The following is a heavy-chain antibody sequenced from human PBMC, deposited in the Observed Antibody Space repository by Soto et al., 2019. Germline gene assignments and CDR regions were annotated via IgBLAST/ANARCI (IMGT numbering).Heavy chain of an antibody. J-gene: IGHJ6*02. D-gene: IGHD3-10*01. CDR2: IYYSGST. Sequence: PSETLSLTCTVSGGSISSGDYYWSWIRQPPGKGLEWIGYIYYSGSTYYNPSLKSRVTISVDTSKNQFSLKLSSVTAADTAVYYCARSGYGSGSPYGMDVWGQGTTVTV. CDR3: ARSGYGSGSPYGMDV. V-gene: IGHV4-30-4*01. CDR1: GGSISSGDYY.